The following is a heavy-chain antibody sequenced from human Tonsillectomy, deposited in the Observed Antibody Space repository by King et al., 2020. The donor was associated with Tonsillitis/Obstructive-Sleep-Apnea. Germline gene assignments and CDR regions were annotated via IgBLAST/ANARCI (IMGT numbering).Heavy chain of an antibody. J-gene: IGHJ3*02. CDR2: LYIDGST. D-gene: IGHD1-20*01. CDR1: GFTVSSNY. Sequence: VQLVESGGGLIQPGGSLRLSCAASGFTVSSNYMSWVRQAPGKGLEWVSVLYIDGSTYYADSVKGRFTISRDNSKNTLYLQMNSLRAEDTAVYYCGAFIISGSTKGAFDIWGQGTMVTVSS. V-gene: IGHV3-53*01. CDR3: GAFIISGSTKGAFDI.